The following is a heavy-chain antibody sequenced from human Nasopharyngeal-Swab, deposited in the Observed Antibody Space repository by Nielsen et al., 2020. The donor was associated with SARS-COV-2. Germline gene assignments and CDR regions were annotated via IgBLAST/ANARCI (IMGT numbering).Heavy chain of an antibody. CDR1: GYTFTIYY. CDR2: INPSGGST. D-gene: IGHD1-1*01. Sequence: ASVNVSCKASGYTFTIYYMHWVRQAPGQGLEWMGIINPSGGSTSYAQKFQGRVTMTRDTSTSTVYMELSSLRSEDTAVYYCARDRFWTGAFDIWGQGTMVTVSS. J-gene: IGHJ3*02. V-gene: IGHV1-46*01. CDR3: ARDRFWTGAFDI.